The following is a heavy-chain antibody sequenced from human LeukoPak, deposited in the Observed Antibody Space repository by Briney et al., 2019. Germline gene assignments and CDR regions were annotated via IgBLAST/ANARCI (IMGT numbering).Heavy chain of an antibody. Sequence: SETLSLTCAVYGGSFSGYYWSWIRQPPGKGLESIGEINHSGSTNYNPSLKSRVTISVDTSKNQFSLKLSSVTAADTAVYYCARGYDFWSGYFNGRKWFDPWGQGTLVTVSS. V-gene: IGHV4-34*01. CDR1: GGSFSGYY. CDR3: ARGYDFWSGYFNGRKWFDP. J-gene: IGHJ5*02. CDR2: INHSGST. D-gene: IGHD3-3*01.